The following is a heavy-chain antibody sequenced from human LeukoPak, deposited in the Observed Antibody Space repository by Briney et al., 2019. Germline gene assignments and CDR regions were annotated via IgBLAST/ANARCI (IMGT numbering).Heavy chain of an antibody. CDR2: VSVNGGTT. V-gene: IGHV3-23*01. Sequence: GGSLRLSCAASGFTFSSCALSWVRQAPGKGLEWVSTVSVNGGTTYYADSVKGRFTISRDNSKNTLYLQMNSLRAEDTAVYFCAKELRVSGNYAFDYWGQGTLVTVSS. CDR1: GFTFSSCA. CDR3: AKELRVSGNYAFDY. D-gene: IGHD3-10*01. J-gene: IGHJ4*02.